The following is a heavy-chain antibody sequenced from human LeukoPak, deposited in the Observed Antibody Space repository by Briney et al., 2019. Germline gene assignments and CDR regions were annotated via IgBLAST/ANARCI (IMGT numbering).Heavy chain of an antibody. CDR1: GFTFSSYS. J-gene: IGHJ4*02. V-gene: IGHV3-21*04. CDR2: ISSSSSYI. CDR3: AKDALHDYYGSGSLDY. D-gene: IGHD3-10*01. Sequence: GGSLRLSCAASGFTFSSYSMNWVRQAPGKGLEWVSSISSSSSYIYYADSVKGRFTISRDNSKNTLYLRMNSLRAEGTAVYYCAKDALHDYYGSGSLDYWGQGTLVTVSS.